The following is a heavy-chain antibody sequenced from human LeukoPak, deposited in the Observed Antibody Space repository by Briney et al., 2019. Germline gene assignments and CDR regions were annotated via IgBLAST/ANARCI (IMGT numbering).Heavy chain of an antibody. Sequence: SETLSLTCTVSGGSINGYYWTWIRLPPGKELEWIGYMYYSGSTNYNPSLKSRVTMSVDTPKNQFSLKLSSVTAADTAVYYCARDHAVAGTGFYYYGMDVWGQGTTVTVSS. V-gene: IGHV4-59*01. CDR1: GGSINGYY. CDR2: MYYSGST. D-gene: IGHD6-19*01. J-gene: IGHJ6*02. CDR3: ARDHAVAGTGFYYYGMDV.